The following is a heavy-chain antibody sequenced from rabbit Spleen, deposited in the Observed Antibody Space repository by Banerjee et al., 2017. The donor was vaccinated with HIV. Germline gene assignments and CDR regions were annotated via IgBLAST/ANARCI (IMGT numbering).Heavy chain of an antibody. Sequence: QSLEESGGDLVKPGASLTLTCTASGVSFSSNHYMCWVRQAPGKGLEWIACIEGGSSTFSYFASWAKGRFTYSKASSTTVTLQMTSLTAADTATYFCARDSGSSFSSYGMDLWGQGTLVTVS. CDR3: ARDSGSSFSSYGMDL. CDR1: GVSFSSNHY. J-gene: IGHJ6*01. CDR2: IEGGSSTFS. V-gene: IGHV1S40*01. D-gene: IGHD8-1*01.